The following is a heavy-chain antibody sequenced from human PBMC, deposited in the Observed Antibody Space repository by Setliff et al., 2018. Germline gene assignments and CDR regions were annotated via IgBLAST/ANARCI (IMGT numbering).Heavy chain of an antibody. V-gene: IGHV3-7*01. CDR2: INQGGSDQ. J-gene: IGHJ5*02. CDR1: GFTFGSLW. D-gene: IGHD3-3*01. Sequence: GSLRLSCAASGFTFGSLWMAWVRQTPGKGLEWVANINQGGSDQFYVESVKGRFTISRDNAKNSLYLQMNSLRVEDTAVYYCARDVFDFRTGQAGPWGQGTLVTVSS. CDR3: ARDVFDFRTGQAGP.